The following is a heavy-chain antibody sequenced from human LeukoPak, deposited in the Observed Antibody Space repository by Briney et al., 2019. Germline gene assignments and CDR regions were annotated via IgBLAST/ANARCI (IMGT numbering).Heavy chain of an antibody. Sequence: GESLKISCKGSGYSFTSYWIGWVRRMPGKGLEWMGIIYPGDSDTRYSPSFQGQVIISADKSISTAYLQWSSLKASDTAMYYCARAPRAYYDILTGYYKVYYFDYWGQGTLVTVSS. CDR1: GYSFTSYW. V-gene: IGHV5-51*01. CDR3: ARAPRAYYDILTGYYKVYYFDY. CDR2: IYPGDSDT. J-gene: IGHJ4*02. D-gene: IGHD3-9*01.